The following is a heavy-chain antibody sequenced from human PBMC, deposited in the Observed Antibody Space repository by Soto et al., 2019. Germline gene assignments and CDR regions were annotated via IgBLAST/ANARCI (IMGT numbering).Heavy chain of an antibody. CDR3: ARAFNITRGFDP. CDR2: INHSGST. V-gene: IGHV4-34*01. Sequence: SETLSLTCAVYGGSFSGYYWSWIRQPPGKGLEWIGEINHSGSTNYNPSLKSRVTISVDTSKNQFSLKLSSVTAADTAVYYCARAFNITRGFDPWGQGTLVTVSS. CDR1: GGSFSGYY. J-gene: IGHJ5*02.